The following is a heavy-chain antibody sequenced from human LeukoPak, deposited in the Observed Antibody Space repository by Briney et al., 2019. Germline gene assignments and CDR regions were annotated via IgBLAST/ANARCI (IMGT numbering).Heavy chain of an antibody. J-gene: IGHJ4*02. CDR3: AKEAKWLRSVFFDY. CDR2: ISYDGSNK. Sequence: PGGSLRLSCAASGFTFSSYGMHWVRQAPGKGLEWVAVISYDGSNKYYADSVKGRFTISRDNSKNTLYLQMNSLRAEDTAVYYCAKEAKWLRSVFFDYWGQGTLVTVSS. D-gene: IGHD5-12*01. CDR1: GFTFSSYG. V-gene: IGHV3-30*18.